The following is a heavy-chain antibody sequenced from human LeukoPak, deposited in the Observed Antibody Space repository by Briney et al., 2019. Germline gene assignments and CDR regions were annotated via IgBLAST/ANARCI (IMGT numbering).Heavy chain of an antibody. D-gene: IGHD3-10*01. J-gene: IGHJ4*01. CDR1: GGAIISSSFY. Sequence: SETLSLTCTVSGGAIISSSFYWVWVRQPPGRGLVWIGSIYSSGSTYYNPSVNSRATISVDTSKKELSLELSSVTAADTSMYYCARLYYSDSAFDYWGQGTLVTVSS. V-gene: IGHV4-39*01. CDR2: IYSSGST. CDR3: ARLYYSDSAFDY.